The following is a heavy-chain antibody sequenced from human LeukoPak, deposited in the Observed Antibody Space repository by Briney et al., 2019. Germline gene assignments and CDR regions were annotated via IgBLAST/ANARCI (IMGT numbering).Heavy chain of an antibody. CDR2: ISSSSSTI. J-gene: IGHJ4*02. CDR1: GFTFRIYS. V-gene: IGHV3-48*04. CDR3: ARDTDITASVYFFDY. D-gene: IGHD6-6*01. Sequence: PGGSLRLSCAASGFTFRIYSMNWVRQAPGKGLEWASYISSSSSTIYYADSVKGRFTISRDNAKNSLYLQMNSLRAEDTAVYYCARDTDITASVYFFDYWGQGALVTVSS.